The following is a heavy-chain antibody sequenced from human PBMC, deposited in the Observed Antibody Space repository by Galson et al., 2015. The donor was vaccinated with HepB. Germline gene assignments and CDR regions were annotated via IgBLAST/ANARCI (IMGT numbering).Heavy chain of an antibody. V-gene: IGHV3-30*02. CDR1: GFTFSSYG. CDR3: AKDRPRGYSGPFDY. D-gene: IGHD5-12*01. Sequence: SLRLSCAASGFTFSSYGMHWVRQAPGKGLEWVAFIRYDGSNKYYADSVKGRFTVSRDNSKNTLYLQMNSLRAEDTAVYYCAKDRPRGYSGPFDYWGQGTLVTVSS. CDR2: IRYDGSNK. J-gene: IGHJ4*02.